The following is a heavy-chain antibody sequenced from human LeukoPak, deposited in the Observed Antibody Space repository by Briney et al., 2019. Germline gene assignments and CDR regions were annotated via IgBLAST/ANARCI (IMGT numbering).Heavy chain of an antibody. J-gene: IGHJ4*02. CDR1: GFTFSDYY. V-gene: IGHV3-11*01. D-gene: IGHD6-13*01. Sequence: GGSLRLSCAASGFTFSDYYMSWIRQAPGKGLEWVSYISSSGSTIYYSDSVKGRFTISRDNAKNSLYLQMNSLRAEDTAVYYCARGASSSWYYFDYWGQGTLVTVSS. CDR3: ARGASSSWYYFDY. CDR2: ISSSGSTI.